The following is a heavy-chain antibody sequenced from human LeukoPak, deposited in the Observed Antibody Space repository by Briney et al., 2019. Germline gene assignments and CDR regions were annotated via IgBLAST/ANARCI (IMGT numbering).Heavy chain of an antibody. CDR3: ARVLVVITQPFDY. D-gene: IGHD3-22*01. CDR2: IDNSGRTI. CDR1: KFTFSDYY. V-gene: IGHV3-11*01. J-gene: IGHJ4*02. Sequence: GGSLGLSCAASKFTFSDYYMSWIRQAPGKGLEWVAYIDNSGRTIYYADSVKGRFTISRDNAKNSLYLQMNSLRAEDTAVYYCARVLVVITQPFDYWGQGTLVTVSS.